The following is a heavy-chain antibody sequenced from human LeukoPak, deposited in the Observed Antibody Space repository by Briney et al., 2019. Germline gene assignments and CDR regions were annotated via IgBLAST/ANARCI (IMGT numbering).Heavy chain of an antibody. D-gene: IGHD5-24*01. CDR1: GFTFSNYA. Sequence: GGSLRLSCAPSGFTFSNYAMSWVRQAPGKGLEWVSAISETGGTIHYADSVRGRFIISSDNSKNTLYLQMNSLRAEDTAVYYCAREMTIITYSFDSWGQGTLVTVSS. V-gene: IGHV3-23*01. CDR2: ISETGGTI. J-gene: IGHJ4*02. CDR3: AREMTIITYSFDS.